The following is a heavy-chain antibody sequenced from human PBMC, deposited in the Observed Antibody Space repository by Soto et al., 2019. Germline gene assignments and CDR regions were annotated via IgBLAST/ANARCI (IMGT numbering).Heavy chain of an antibody. D-gene: IGHD2-15*01. J-gene: IGHJ5*01. CDR3: AKDVNVVSSGWFDS. V-gene: IGHV3-9*01. CDR1: GFTFDHYA. CDR2: ISGNSDTI. Sequence: EVQLVESGGSLVQPGRSLRLSCATSGFTFDHYAMHWVRQLPGEGLEWVSTISGNSDTIDYADSVKGRFTFARDNAKRSLYLQMNSLRPDDSATYYCAKDVNVVSSGWFDSWGKGTLAIVTS.